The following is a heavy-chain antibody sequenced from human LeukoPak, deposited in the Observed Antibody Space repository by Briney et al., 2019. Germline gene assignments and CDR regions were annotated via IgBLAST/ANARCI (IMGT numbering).Heavy chain of an antibody. V-gene: IGHV4-59*12. Sequence: SETLSLTCTVSGGSISSWSWSWIRQPPGKGLEWIGHIYESGSTDYNPSLKSRVTMSVDTSKNQFSLKLSSVTAADTAVYYCARVTTVTTGPDYWGQGTLVTVSS. J-gene: IGHJ4*02. D-gene: IGHD4-11*01. CDR2: IYESGST. CDR1: GGSISSWS. CDR3: ARVTTVTTGPDY.